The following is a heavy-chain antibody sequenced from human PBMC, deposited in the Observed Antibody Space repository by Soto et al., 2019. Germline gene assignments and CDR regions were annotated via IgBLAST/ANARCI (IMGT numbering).Heavy chain of an antibody. D-gene: IGHD4-17*01. J-gene: IGHJ5*02. CDR3: ARMVRATVTTTNWFDP. CDR1: GGSISSYY. V-gene: IGHV4-59*01. Sequence: SETLSLTCTVSGGSISSYYWSWIRQPPGKGLEWIGYIYYSGSTNYNPSLKSRVTISVDTSKNQFSLKLSSVTAADTAVYYCARMVRATVTTTNWFDPWGQGTLVTVSS. CDR2: IYYSGST.